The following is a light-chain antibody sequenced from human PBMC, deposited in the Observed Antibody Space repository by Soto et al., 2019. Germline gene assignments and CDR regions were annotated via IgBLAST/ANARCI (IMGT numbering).Light chain of an antibody. J-gene: IGKJ1*01. CDR1: QSISSN. Sequence: EIVMTQSPATLSVSPGERATLSCRASQSISSNLAWYQQKPGQAPRLLIYGASTRATGIPARFSGSGSGTYFPLTISSLQSEDFAVYYCQQYNNWPPWTFGQGTKVEIK. CDR3: QQYNNWPPWT. V-gene: IGKV3-15*01. CDR2: GAS.